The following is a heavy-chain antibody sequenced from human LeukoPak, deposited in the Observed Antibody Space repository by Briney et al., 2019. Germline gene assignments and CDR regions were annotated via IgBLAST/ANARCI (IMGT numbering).Heavy chain of an antibody. Sequence: QPGGSLRLSCAASGFTFSSYAMSWVRQAPGKGLEWVSAISGSGGSTYYADSAKGRFTISRDNSKNTLYLQMNSLRAEDTAVYYCAKDPLWFGELLPFDYWGQGTLVTVSS. V-gene: IGHV3-23*01. J-gene: IGHJ4*02. CDR3: AKDPLWFGELLPFDY. CDR1: GFTFSSYA. CDR2: ISGSGGST. D-gene: IGHD3-10*01.